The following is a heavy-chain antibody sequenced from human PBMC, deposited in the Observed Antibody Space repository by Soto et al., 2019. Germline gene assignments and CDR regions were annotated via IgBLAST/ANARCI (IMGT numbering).Heavy chain of an antibody. J-gene: IGHJ4*02. CDR3: ATSYGSGSAHFDS. Sequence: QVQLVQSGTEVTKPGSSVTVSCTASGDIFSRSTLSWVRQAPGQRLEWMGRIIPMLGMSNSALKFQGRLTISADTSTNKVYMHLNSLRSDDPAVYYCATSYGSGSAHFDSWGQGPLVTVSS. D-gene: IGHD3-10*01. CDR2: IIPMLGMS. CDR1: GDIFSRST. V-gene: IGHV1-69*02.